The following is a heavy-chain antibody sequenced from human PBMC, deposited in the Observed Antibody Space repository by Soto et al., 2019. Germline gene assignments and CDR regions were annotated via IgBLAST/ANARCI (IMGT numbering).Heavy chain of an antibody. D-gene: IGHD3-3*01. V-gene: IGHV4-30-4*01. J-gene: IGHJ4*02. CDR1: GGSISSGDYY. CDR3: ARVCDFWSGSPVAQKYYFDY. CDR2: IYYSGST. Sequence: SETLSLTCTVSGGSISSGDYYWSWIRKPPGKGLEWIGYIYYSGSTYYNPSLKSRVTISVDTSKNQFSLKLSSVTAADTAVYYCARVCDFWSGSPVAQKYYFDYWGQGTLVTVSS.